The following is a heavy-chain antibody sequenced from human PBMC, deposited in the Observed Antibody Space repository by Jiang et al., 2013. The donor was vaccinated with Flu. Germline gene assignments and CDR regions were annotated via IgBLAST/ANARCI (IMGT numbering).Heavy chain of an antibody. CDR2: IYYSGST. CDR3: ARHRRTYYYDSSGYYTTAQFDY. D-gene: IGHD3-22*01. Sequence: GLVKPSETLSLTCTVSGGSISSYYWSWIRQPPGKGLEWIGYIYYSGSTNYNPSLKSRVTISVDTSKNQFSLKLSSVTAADTAVYYCARHRRTYYYDSSGYYTTAQFDYWGQGTLVTVSS. CDR1: GGSISSYY. V-gene: IGHV4-59*08. J-gene: IGHJ4*02.